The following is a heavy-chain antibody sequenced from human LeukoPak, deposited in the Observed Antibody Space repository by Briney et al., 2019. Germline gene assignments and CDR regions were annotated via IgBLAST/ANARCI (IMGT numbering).Heavy chain of an antibody. Sequence: GSLRLSCAASGFTFSDYYMSWIRQPPGKGLEWIGEIYQSGSSIYNPSLKSRVTISVDNSKNQFSLKLNSVTAADTAVYYCARHSRITMVRGVIKGAFDYWGQGTLVTVSS. CDR3: ARHSRITMVRGVIKGAFDY. V-gene: IGHV4-34*01. J-gene: IGHJ4*02. CDR2: IYQSGSS. D-gene: IGHD3-10*01. CDR1: GFTFSDYY.